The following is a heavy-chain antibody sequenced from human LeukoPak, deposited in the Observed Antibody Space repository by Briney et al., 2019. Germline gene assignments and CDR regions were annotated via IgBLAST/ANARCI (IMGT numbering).Heavy chain of an antibody. CDR3: ARGDILTGYHYDAFDI. J-gene: IGHJ3*02. CDR1: GFTFSSYE. Sequence: EGSLRLSCAASGFTFSSYEMNWVRQAPGKGLEWVSYVSSSGSTIYYADSVKGRFTISRDNAKNSLYLQMNSLRAEDTAVYYCARGDILTGYHYDAFDIWGPGTMVTVSS. V-gene: IGHV3-48*03. CDR2: VSSSGSTI. D-gene: IGHD3-9*01.